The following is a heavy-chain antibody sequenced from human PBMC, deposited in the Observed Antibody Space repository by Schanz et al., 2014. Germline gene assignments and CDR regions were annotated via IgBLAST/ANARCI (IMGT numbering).Heavy chain of an antibody. Sequence: EVQLVESGGGLVQPGGSLRLSCAASGFTFSSYSMNWVRQAPGKGLEWVSSVSHGGTYIYYADSVRGRFTISRDNAKNSLSLEMNSLRAEDTAIYYCARQVRVAEDYWGQGVRVTVSS. J-gene: IGHJ4*02. CDR1: GFTFSSYS. D-gene: IGHD2-2*01. CDR2: VSHGGTYI. CDR3: ARQVRVAEDY. V-gene: IGHV3-21*01.